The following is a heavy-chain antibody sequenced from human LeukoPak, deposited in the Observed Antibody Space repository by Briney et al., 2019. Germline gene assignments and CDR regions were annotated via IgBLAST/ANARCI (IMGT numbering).Heavy chain of an antibody. J-gene: IGHJ3*01. D-gene: IGHD3-10*01. V-gene: IGHV3-30*02. CDR1: GFTFSSYG. CDR2: IRYDGNDK. Sequence: GGSLRLSCAASGFTFSSYGMHWVRQAPGKGLEWVAFIRYDGNDKYYADSVKGRFTITRDNSKNTLHVQMNSLRPEDTAVYYCTKDYYAFDVWGQGTVVTVSS. CDR3: TKDYYAFDV.